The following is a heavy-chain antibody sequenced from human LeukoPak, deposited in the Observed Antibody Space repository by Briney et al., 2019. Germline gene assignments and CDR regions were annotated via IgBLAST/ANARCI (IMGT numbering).Heavy chain of an antibody. J-gene: IGHJ5*02. D-gene: IGHD7-27*01. CDR2: ISAYNDNT. CDR1: GYTFTSYG. V-gene: IGHV1-18*01. Sequence: ASVKVSCKASGYTFTSYGISWVRQAPGQGLEWMGWISAYNDNTNYSQKFQGRVTMTTDTSTSAAYMELRSLRSDDTAVYYCARDGLTGDERFDPWGQGTLVTVSS. CDR3: ARDGLTGDERFDP.